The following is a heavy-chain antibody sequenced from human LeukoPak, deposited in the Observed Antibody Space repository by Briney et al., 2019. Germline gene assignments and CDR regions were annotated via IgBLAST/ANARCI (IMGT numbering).Heavy chain of an antibody. CDR2: IYYSGST. CDR3: ARRLLSYYYDSSGTTFDY. D-gene: IGHD3-22*01. CDR1: GGSISSNTYY. Sequence: SETLSLTCTVSGGSISSNTYYWGWIRQPPGKGLEWIGSIYYSGSTYYNLSLKSRVTISVDTSKNQFSLKLSSVTAADTAVYYCARRLLSYYYDSSGTTFDYWGQGTLVTVSS. V-gene: IGHV4-39*07. J-gene: IGHJ4*02.